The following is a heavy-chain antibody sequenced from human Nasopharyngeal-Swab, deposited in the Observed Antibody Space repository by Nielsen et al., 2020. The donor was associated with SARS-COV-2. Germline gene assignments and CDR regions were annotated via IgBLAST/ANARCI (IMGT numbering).Heavy chain of an antibody. Sequence: RQAPGKGLEWVSSISSSSSYIYYADSVKGRFTISRDNAKNSLYLQMNSLRAEDTAMYYCASKTSYDYVWGTDYWGQGTLVTVSS. CDR2: ISSSSSYI. D-gene: IGHD3-16*01. V-gene: IGHV3-21*01. CDR3: ASKTSYDYVWGTDY. J-gene: IGHJ4*02.